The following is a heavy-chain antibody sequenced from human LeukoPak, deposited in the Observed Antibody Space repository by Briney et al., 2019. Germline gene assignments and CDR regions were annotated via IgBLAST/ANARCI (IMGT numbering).Heavy chain of an antibody. V-gene: IGHV3-53*04. J-gene: IGHJ4*02. CDR1: GFTFSSYG. D-gene: IGHD2-15*01. Sequence: GGSLRLSCAASGFTFSSYGMHWVRQALGKGLEWVSVIYSGGSTYYADSVKGRFTISRHNSKNTLYLQMNSLRAEDTAVYYCARAKPAPYCSGGSCYGFDYWGQGTLVTVSS. CDR3: ARAKPAPYCSGGSCYGFDY. CDR2: IYSGGST.